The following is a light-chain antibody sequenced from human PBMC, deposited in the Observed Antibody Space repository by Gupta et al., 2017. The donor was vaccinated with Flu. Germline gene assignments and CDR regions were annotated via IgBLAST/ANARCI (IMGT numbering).Light chain of an antibody. V-gene: IGLV1-40*01. CDR2: NNN. Sequence: QSVLTQPPSVSGAPGQRVTVSCTGSSSNIGSGYDVHWYQQLPGTAPKLLIYNNNNRPSGVPDRFSAPKSGSTASLAITGLQAEDEADYYCQSYDSSLSGWDVVFGGGTKLTVL. J-gene: IGLJ2*01. CDR3: QSYDSSLSGWDVV. CDR1: SSNIGSGYD.